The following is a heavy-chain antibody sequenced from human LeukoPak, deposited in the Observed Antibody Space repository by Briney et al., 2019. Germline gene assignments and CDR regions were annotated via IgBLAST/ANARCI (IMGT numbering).Heavy chain of an antibody. J-gene: IGHJ5*02. V-gene: IGHV6-1*01. Sequence: SQTLSLICAISGDSVSSNGAAWNWIRQSPSRGLEWLGRTYYRSKWYNDYAVSVKGRITINPDTSKNQFSLQLNSVTPEDTAVYYCARAGREYQLPTIAYSWFDPWGQGTLVTVSS. CDR1: GDSVSSNGAA. CDR3: ARAGREYQLPTIAYSWFDP. CDR2: TYYRSKWYN. D-gene: IGHD2-2*01.